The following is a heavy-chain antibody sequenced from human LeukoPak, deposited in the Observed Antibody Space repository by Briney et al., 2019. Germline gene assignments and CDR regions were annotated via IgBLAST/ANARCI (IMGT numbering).Heavy chain of an antibody. CDR2: IYSSGST. J-gene: IGHJ6*03. CDR1: GGSISRYY. Sequence: SETLSLTCTVSGGSISRYYWSWIRQPPGKGLEWIGYIYSSGSTNYNPSLKSRVTISVDTSKNQFSLKLSSVTAADTAVYYCARNRGAGGYCSGGSCYGRGSYYYYYYMDVWGKGTTVTISS. D-gene: IGHD2-15*01. CDR3: ARNRGAGGYCSGGSCYGRGSYYYYYYMDV. V-gene: IGHV4-59*01.